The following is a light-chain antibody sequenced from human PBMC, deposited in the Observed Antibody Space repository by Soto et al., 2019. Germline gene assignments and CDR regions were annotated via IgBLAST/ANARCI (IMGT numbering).Light chain of an antibody. V-gene: IGKV3D-15*01. CDR3: QQFNNWPPIT. J-gene: IGKJ4*01. CDR1: QSVSSK. Sequence: EIVMTQSPATLSVSPGEGATLSCRASQSVSSKLAWYQQKPGQAPRLLIHDAFMRATGIPDRFSGSGSGTDFTPTIARLEPEDFAVYYCQQFNNWPPITFGGGTKVDIK. CDR2: DAF.